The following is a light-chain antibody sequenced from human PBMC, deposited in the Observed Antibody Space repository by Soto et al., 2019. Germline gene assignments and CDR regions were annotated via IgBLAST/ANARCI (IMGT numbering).Light chain of an antibody. CDR3: AAWDDSLGGYV. CDR1: SSNIGSNY. CDR2: SNN. Sequence: QSVLTQPPSASGTPGQRVTISCSGSSSNIGSNYVYWYQQLPGTASKLLIYSNNQRPSGVPDRFSGSKSGTSASLAISGLRSEDEADYYCAAWDDSLGGYVFGTGTKVTVL. V-gene: IGLV1-47*02. J-gene: IGLJ1*01.